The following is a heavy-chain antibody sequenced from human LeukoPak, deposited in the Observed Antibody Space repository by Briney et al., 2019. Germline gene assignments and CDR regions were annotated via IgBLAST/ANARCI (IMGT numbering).Heavy chain of an antibody. CDR2: INPDSGDT. V-gene: IGHV1-8*03. J-gene: IGHJ5*02. Sequence: ASVKVSCKASGYRFTSSDINWVRQATGQGLEWMGWINPDSGDTGYAEKFQDRLTIAGDTSITTAYMELTNLKSEDTAVYYYTRGWDLWGQGTLVTVSS. CDR1: GYRFTSSD. CDR3: TRGWDL.